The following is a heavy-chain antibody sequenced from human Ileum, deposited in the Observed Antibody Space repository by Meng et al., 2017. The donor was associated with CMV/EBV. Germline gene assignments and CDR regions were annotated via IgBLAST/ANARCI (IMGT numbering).Heavy chain of an antibody. V-gene: IGHV4-30-4*08. Sequence: QAQRQESGPGLVKPSQTLSLTCTVSGGSITSGNYYWSWIRQPPGRGLEWIGYIYYSGSPYYKPSLKSRVTISLDTSKNQFSLNLRSVTATDSAVYYCVRQVVAASFDYWGQGALVTVSS. CDR2: IYYSGSP. J-gene: IGHJ4*02. D-gene: IGHD2-15*01. CDR3: VRQVVAASFDY. CDR1: GGSITSGNYY.